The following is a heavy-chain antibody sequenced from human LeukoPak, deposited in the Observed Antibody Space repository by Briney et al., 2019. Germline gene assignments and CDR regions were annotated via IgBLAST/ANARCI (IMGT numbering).Heavy chain of an antibody. D-gene: IGHD1-1*01. CDR1: GGSISSYY. V-gene: IGHV4-4*07. J-gene: IGHJ4*02. CDR2: IYTSGST. Sequence: ASETLSLTCTVSGGSISSYYWSWIRQPAGKGLEWIGRIYTSGSTNYNPSLKSRVTMSVDTSKNQFSLKLSSVTAADTAVYYCARVAELEPETFHFDYWGQGTLVTVSS. CDR3: ARVAELEPETFHFDY.